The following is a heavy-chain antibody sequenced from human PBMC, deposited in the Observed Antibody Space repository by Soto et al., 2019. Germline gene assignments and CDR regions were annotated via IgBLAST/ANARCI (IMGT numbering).Heavy chain of an antibody. Sequence: SETLSLTCAVYGGSFSGCYWSWIRQPPGKGLEWIGEINHSGSTNYNPSLKSRVTISVDTSKNQFSLKLSSVTAADTAVYYCARGISMSSSSRGSGWFDPWGQGTLVTDSS. D-gene: IGHD6-6*01. V-gene: IGHV4-34*01. CDR1: GGSFSGCY. CDR2: INHSGST. J-gene: IGHJ5*02. CDR3: ARGISMSSSSRGSGWFDP.